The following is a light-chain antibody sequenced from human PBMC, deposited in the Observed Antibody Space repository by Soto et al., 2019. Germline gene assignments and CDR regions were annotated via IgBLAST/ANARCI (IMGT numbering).Light chain of an antibody. Sequence: EIVLTQSPATLSLSPGERATLSFRASQSVISYLAWFQQKPGQAPRLLIYDASNRATGVPARFSGSGSGTDFTLTISSVEPEDSAVYYCQQRYHWPPIYFGQGTRLEIK. CDR1: QSVISY. CDR2: DAS. CDR3: QQRYHWPPIY. J-gene: IGKJ5*01. V-gene: IGKV3-11*01.